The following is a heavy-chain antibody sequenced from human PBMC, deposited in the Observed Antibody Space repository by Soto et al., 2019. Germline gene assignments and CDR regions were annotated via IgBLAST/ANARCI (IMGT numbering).Heavy chain of an antibody. Sequence: ASVKVSCKVSGYTLTELSMHWVRQAPGKGLEWMGGFDPEDGETIYAQKFQGRVTMTEDTSTDTAYMELSSLRSEDTAVYYCATDLGYGTTNDYWGQGTLVTVS. CDR3: ATDLGYGTTNDY. CDR1: GYTLTELS. CDR2: FDPEDGET. D-gene: IGHD1-1*01. V-gene: IGHV1-24*01. J-gene: IGHJ4*02.